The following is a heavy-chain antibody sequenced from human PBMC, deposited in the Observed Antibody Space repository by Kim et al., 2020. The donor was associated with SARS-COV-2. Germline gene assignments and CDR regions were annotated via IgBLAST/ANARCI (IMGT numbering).Heavy chain of an antibody. J-gene: IGHJ3*01. CDR3: AKDCGVGGVRDV. CDR2: IHPNSGGT. V-gene: IGHV1-2*02. Sequence: ASVKVSCKASGYTFSDYYIHWVRQAPGQGLELMGWIHPNSGGTKSTQKFHGRVTMTRDTSISTAYMELSSLTSDDTAIYYCAKDCGVGGVRDVWGQGT. D-gene: IGHD1-26*01. CDR1: GYTFSDYY.